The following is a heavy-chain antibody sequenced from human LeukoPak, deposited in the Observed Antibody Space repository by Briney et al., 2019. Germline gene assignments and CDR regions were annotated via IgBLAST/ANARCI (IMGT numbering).Heavy chain of an antibody. D-gene: IGHD3-9*01. V-gene: IGHV4-61*02. CDR2: IYTSGST. CDR1: GGSISSGSYY. CDR3: ARGSYYDILTGYEMGFDP. Sequence: SETLSLTCTVSGGSISSGSYYWSWIRQPAGKGLEWIGRIYTSGSTNYNPSLKSRVTISVDTSKNQFSLKLSSVTAADTAVYYCARGSYYDILTGYEMGFDPWGQGTLVTVSS. J-gene: IGHJ5*02.